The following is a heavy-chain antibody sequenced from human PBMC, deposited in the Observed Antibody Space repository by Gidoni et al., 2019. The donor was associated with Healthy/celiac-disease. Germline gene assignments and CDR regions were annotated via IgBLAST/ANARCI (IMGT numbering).Heavy chain of an antibody. D-gene: IGHD3-22*01. CDR3: TTDLHSSGYLYYFDY. V-gene: IGHV3-15*07. CDR2: IKSKTDGGTT. Sequence: EVQLVESGGGLVKPGGSLRLSCAASGFTFSNAWMTWVRQAPGKGLEWVGRIKSKTDGGTTDYAAPVKGRFTISRDDSKNTLYLQMNSLKTEDTAVYYCTTDLHSSGYLYYFDYWGQGTLVTVSS. CDR1: GFTFSNAW. J-gene: IGHJ4*02.